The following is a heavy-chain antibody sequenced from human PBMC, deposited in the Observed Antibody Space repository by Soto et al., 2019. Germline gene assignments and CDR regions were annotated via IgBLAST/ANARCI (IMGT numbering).Heavy chain of an antibody. CDR3: AKLGTGYYTGLYFDY. CDR1: GFRFGDYW. CDR2: MKKDGSEK. V-gene: IGHV3-7*03. J-gene: IGHJ4*02. Sequence: GGSLRLSCAASGFRFGDYWMSWVRQAPGKGLEWVAHMKKDGSEKYYVDSVKGRFSVSRDNSKNSLYLQMDSLRAEDTAVYYCAKLGTGYYTGLYFDYWGQGTLVTVSS. D-gene: IGHD3-3*01.